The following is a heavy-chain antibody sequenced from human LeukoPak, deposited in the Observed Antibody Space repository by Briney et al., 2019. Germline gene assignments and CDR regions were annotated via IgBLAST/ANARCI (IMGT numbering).Heavy chain of an antibody. CDR2: IYYSGST. Sequence: SETLSLTCTVSGGSISSYYWSWIRQPPGKGLEWLGYIYYSGSTNYNPSLKSRVTISVDTSKNQFSLKLSSVTAADTAVYYCARGQDYGDFYEDTNWFDPWGQGTLVTVSS. D-gene: IGHD4-17*01. CDR3: ARGQDYGDFYEDTNWFDP. V-gene: IGHV4-59*01. CDR1: GGSISSYY. J-gene: IGHJ5*02.